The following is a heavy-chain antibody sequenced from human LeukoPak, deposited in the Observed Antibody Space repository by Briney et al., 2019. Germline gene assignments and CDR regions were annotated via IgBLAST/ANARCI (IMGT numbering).Heavy chain of an antibody. Sequence: GGSLRLSCAASGFPYSSYAMSWVRQAPGKGLEWVSVISGSGGDTYYADSVKGRLTISRDISKNTLYLQMNSLSAEDTAVYYCAKGDSGMVRRYYFDYWGQGTLVTVSS. V-gene: IGHV3-23*01. CDR1: GFPYSSYA. D-gene: IGHD2-8*01. CDR2: ISGSGGDT. J-gene: IGHJ4*02. CDR3: AKGDSGMVRRYYFDY.